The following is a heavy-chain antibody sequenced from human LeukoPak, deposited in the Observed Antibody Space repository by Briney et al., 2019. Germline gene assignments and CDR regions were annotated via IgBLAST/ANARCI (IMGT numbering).Heavy chain of an antibody. J-gene: IGHJ6*03. V-gene: IGHV3-20*04. CDR2: IDWNGGST. Sequence: GGSLRLSCAASGFTIDDYGMSWVRQAPGKGLEWVSGIDWNGGSTGYADSVKGRFTISRDNAKNSLYLQMNSLRAEDTALYYCARDRYINYYPTRDSMDVWGKGTTVTVSS. CDR1: GFTIDDYG. CDR3: ARDRYINYYPTRDSMDV. D-gene: IGHD3-10*01.